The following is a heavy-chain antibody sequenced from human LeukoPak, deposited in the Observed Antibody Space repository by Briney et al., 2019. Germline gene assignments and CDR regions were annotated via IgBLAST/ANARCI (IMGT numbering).Heavy chain of an antibody. CDR1: GGSISSHY. CDR2: IYYSGST. V-gene: IGHV4-59*11. D-gene: IGHD3-10*01. J-gene: IGHJ6*04. CDR3: ARDAYGSGSMDV. Sequence: PSETLSLTCTVSGGSISSHYWSWIRQPPGKGLEWIGYIYYSGSTNYNPSLKSRVTISVDTSKNQFSLKLSSVTAADTAVYYCARDAYGSGSMDVWGKGTTVTVSS.